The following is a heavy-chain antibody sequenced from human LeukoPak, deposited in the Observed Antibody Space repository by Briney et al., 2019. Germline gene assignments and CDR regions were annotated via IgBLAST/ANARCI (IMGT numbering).Heavy chain of an antibody. D-gene: IGHD6-19*01. CDR2: IPDDGRNG. CDR3: TVNPVAAFYFDY. Sequence: PGGSLSLSCAVSGFTFSNHDMHWVRQAPGKGLEWVSVIPDDGRNGYYADSVKGRFTFSRDNSKNTLYLQMNSLRAEDTAVYYRTVNPVAAFYFDYWGQGTLVTVSS. V-gene: IGHV3-30-3*01. J-gene: IGHJ4*02. CDR1: GFTFSNHD.